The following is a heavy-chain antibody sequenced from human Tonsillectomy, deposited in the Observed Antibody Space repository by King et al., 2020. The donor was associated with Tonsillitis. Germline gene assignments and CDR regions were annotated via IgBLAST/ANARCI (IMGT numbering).Heavy chain of an antibody. CDR3: ARGALVVITGGAFDI. CDR1: GFTFDDYT. Sequence: DVQLVESGGVVVQPGGSLRLSCAASGFTFDDYTMHWVRQAPGKGLEWVSLISWDGGSTYYVASVKGRFTISRDNSNNSLYLQMDSLRTEDTGLYYCARGALVVITGGAFDIWGQGTMVTVSS. J-gene: IGHJ3*02. V-gene: IGHV3-43*01. CDR2: ISWDGGST. D-gene: IGHD3-22*01.